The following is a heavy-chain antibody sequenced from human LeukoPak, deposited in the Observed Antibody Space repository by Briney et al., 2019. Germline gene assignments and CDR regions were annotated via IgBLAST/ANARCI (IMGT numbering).Heavy chain of an antibody. CDR1: GYSISSGYY. Sequence: TSETLSLTCTVSGYSISSGYYWGWIRQPPGKGLGGIGSIYHSGSTYYNPSLKSRVTISVAASKNQFSLKLSSVTAADTAVYYCARDPPGPAYSYDQIEDAFDIWGQGTMVTVSS. CDR2: IYHSGST. V-gene: IGHV4-38-2*02. D-gene: IGHD3-22*01. J-gene: IGHJ3*02. CDR3: ARDPPGPAYSYDQIEDAFDI.